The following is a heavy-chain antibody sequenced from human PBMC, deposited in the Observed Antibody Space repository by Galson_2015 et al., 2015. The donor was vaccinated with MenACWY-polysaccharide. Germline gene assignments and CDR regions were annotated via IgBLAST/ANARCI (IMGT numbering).Heavy chain of an antibody. CDR2: MNPNSGNT. V-gene: IGHV1-8*01. CDR1: FSPFPLSS. D-gene: IGHD2-21*01. Sequence: SFPSSFSPFPLSSLPFFLPSPGQGLEWMGWMNPNSGNTGYAQKFQGRVTMTSNSAMTTAYMELSSLRSEDTAVYYCARIIARKYTFADSWGQGTLVTVSS. J-gene: IGHJ4*02. CDR3: ARIIARKYTFADS.